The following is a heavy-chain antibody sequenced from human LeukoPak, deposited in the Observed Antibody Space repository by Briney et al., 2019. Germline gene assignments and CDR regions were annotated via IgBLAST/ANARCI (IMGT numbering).Heavy chain of an antibody. J-gene: IGHJ4*02. Sequence: SVKVSCKASGGTFSSYAISWARQAPGQGLEWMGGIIPIFGTANYAQKFQGRVTITADESTSTAYMELSSLRSEDTAVYYCATRMGIAAAYFDYWGQGTLVTVSS. D-gene: IGHD6-13*01. CDR2: IIPIFGTA. V-gene: IGHV1-69*13. CDR3: ATRMGIAAAYFDY. CDR1: GGTFSSYA.